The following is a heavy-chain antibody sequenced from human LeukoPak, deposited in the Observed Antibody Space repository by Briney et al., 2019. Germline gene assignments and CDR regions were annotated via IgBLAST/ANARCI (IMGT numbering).Heavy chain of an antibody. CDR2: IDPSDSET. CDR3: ARQTAMGRSGDY. J-gene: IGHJ4*02. CDR1: GYSFTSYW. D-gene: IGHD5-18*01. Sequence: GESLKISCKASGYSFTSYWIGWVRQMPGKGLEWMGIIDPSDSETRYTPSFQGQVTISVDKSLTTAYLQWNSLKATDTAMYYCARQTAMGRSGDYWGQGTLVTVSS. V-gene: IGHV5-51*01.